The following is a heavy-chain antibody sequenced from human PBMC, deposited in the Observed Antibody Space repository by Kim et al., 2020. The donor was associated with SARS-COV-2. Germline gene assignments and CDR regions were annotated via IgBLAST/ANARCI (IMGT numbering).Heavy chain of an antibody. CDR2: ISYDGSNK. J-gene: IGHJ4*01. CDR3: ATERVFMVRGVTFDY. Sequence: GGSLRLSCAASGFTFSSYGMHWVRQAPGKGLEWVAVISYDGSNKYYADSVKGRFTISRDNSKNTLYLQMNSLRAEDTAVYYCATERVFMVRGVTFDYWG. D-gene: IGHD3-10*01. CDR1: GFTFSSYG. V-gene: IGHV3-30*03.